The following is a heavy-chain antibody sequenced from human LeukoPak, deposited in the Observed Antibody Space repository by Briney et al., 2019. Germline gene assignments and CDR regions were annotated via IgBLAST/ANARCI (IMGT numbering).Heavy chain of an antibody. CDR3: AKEGEYYDILTGYYKRGYFDY. CDR2: ITGSGVGT. V-gene: IGHV3-23*01. Sequence: PGGSLRLSRAVSGFTFRSFAMSWVRQAPGKGLEWVSSITGSGVGTYYADSVKGRFTISRDNSKNTLYLQMNSLRAEDTAVYYCAKEGEYYDILTGYYKRGYFDYWGQGTLVTVSS. J-gene: IGHJ4*02. CDR1: GFTFRSFA. D-gene: IGHD3-9*01.